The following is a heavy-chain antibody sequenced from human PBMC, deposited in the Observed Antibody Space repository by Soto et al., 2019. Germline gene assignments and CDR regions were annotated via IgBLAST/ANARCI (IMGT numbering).Heavy chain of an antibody. Sequence: SESLSQTSSSSGSAIRTSSYDRRWRPQPPGKGLEWIGSIYYSGSTYYTPSLKSRVTISVDTSKNQFSLKLSSVTAADTAVYYCARQYSSSHYYYYYYMDVWGKGTTVT. CDR3: ARQYSSSHYYYYYYMDV. CDR1: GSAIRTSSYD. D-gene: IGHD6-6*01. V-gene: IGHV4-39*01. CDR2: IYYSGST. J-gene: IGHJ6*03.